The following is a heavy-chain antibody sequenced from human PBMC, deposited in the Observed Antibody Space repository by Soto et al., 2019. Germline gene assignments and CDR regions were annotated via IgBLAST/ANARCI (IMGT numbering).Heavy chain of an antibody. CDR1: GGSISSGGYY. D-gene: IGHD1-7*01. CDR2: IYYSGST. Sequence: SETLSLTCTVSGGSISSGGYYWSWIRQHPGKGLEWIGYIYYSGSTYYNPSLKSRVTISVDTSKNQFSLKLSSVTAADTAVYYCAREGSPELLYDSHYYMDVWGKGTTVTVSS. J-gene: IGHJ6*03. CDR3: AREGSPELLYDSHYYMDV. V-gene: IGHV4-31*03.